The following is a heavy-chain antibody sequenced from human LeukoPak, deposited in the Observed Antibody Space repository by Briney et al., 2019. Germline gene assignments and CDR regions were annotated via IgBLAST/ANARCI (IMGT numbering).Heavy chain of an antibody. CDR3: SEGYFEPFDH. CDR1: GASVSSSH. J-gene: IGHJ4*02. D-gene: IGHD2/OR15-2a*01. Sequence: SETLSLTCVVSGASVSSSHWNWIRQLPGKGLEWIGCLSYTGKTDYNPSLTSRVTISLDPSKNQVSLKLRSVTAADTAVYYCSEGYFEPFDHWGQGTLVTVSS. CDR2: LSYTGKT. V-gene: IGHV4-59*02.